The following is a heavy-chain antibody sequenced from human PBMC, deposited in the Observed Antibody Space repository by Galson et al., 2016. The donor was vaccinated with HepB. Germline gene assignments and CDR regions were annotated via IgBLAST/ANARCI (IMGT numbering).Heavy chain of an antibody. Sequence: SLRLSCAVSGFIVGNNYMSWVRQAPGKGLEWVSIINSGGRTNYADSVKGRVTISRDNSANTLCLQMNRLRAEDTAVDYCARGGSGSYGALDIWGQGTMVIVSS. CDR1: GFIVGNNY. CDR3: ARGGSGSYGALDI. J-gene: IGHJ3*02. CDR2: INSGGRT. V-gene: IGHV3-53*01. D-gene: IGHD3-16*01.